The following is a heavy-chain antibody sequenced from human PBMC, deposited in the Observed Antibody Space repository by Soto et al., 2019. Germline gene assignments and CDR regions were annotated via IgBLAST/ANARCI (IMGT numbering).Heavy chain of an antibody. D-gene: IGHD2-2*01. J-gene: IGHJ6*02. V-gene: IGHV4-59*08. CDR1: GGSIINYY. CDR2: IYYSGTS. Sequence: SETLSLTCTVSGGSIINYYWSWIRQPPGKGLEWIGYIYYSGTSSNNPPLRSRATMSVDRSKNQFSLMLSSVTAADTAVYYCARLVLYCSSTSHCAYGMDVWGQGTTVTVSS. CDR3: ARLVLYCSSTSHCAYGMDV.